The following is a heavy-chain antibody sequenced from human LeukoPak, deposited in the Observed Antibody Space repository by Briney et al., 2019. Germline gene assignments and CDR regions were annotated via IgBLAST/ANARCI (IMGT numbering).Heavy chain of an antibody. V-gene: IGHV4-34*01. D-gene: IGHD3-10*01. J-gene: IGHJ4*02. CDR2: INHSGST. Sequence: GSLRLSCAASGFTFSDYAMNWVRQPPGKGLEWIGEINHSGSTNYNPSLKSRVTISVDTSKNQFSLNLSSVTAADTAVYYCARGFRDGSGTYYENYWGQGTLVTVSS. CDR1: GFTFSDYA. CDR3: ARGFRDGSGTYYENY.